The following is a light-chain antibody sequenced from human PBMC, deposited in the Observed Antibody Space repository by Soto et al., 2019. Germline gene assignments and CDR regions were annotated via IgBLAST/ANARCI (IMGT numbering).Light chain of an antibody. V-gene: IGKV4-1*01. CDR1: QSVLYSSNNKNY. J-gene: IGKJ1*01. CDR2: WAS. Sequence: DIVMTQSPDSLAVSLGERATINCKSSQSVLYSSNNKNYLAWYQQKPGQPPKLLIYWASTRESGVPDRFSGSGSRTDFTLTISSLQAEDVAVYYCQQYYNIPPTFGQGTKVEI. CDR3: QQYYNIPPT.